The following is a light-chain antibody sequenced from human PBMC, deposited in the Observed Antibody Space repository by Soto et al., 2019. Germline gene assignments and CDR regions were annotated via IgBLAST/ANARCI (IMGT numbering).Light chain of an antibody. CDR3: SSYTSSSPYV. V-gene: IGLV2-14*01. CDR2: EVS. Sequence: QSALTQPASVSGSPGQSITISCTGTSSDVGAYNYVSWYQQHPGKAPKLMIYEVSNRPSGVSNRFSGSKSGNTASLTISGLQAEDEADYYCSSYTSSSPYVFGTGTRSPS. J-gene: IGLJ1*01. CDR1: SSDVGAYNY.